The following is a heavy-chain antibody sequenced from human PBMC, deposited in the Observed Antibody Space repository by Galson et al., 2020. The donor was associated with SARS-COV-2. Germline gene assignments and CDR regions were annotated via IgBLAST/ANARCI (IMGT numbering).Heavy chain of an antibody. J-gene: IGHJ4*02. D-gene: IGHD2-8*02. Sequence: GEPLKISCSGSGFIFKNYAIHWVRQAPGKGLEYVSAISNNAGSRDYADSVRGRFTISRDNSKNTVFLQMNNLRREDTALYHCVKVATAGYYLAMQGGHFDYWGQGTRVIVSS. CDR1: GFIFKNYA. CDR2: ISNNAGSR. CDR3: VKVATAGYYLAMQGGHFDY. V-gene: IGHV3-64D*06.